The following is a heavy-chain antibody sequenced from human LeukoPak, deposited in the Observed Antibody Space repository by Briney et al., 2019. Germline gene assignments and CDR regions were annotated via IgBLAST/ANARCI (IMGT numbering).Heavy chain of an antibody. CDR1: GFTFNSYW. CDR2: IKQDGSEK. D-gene: IGHD3-16*01. J-gene: IGHJ4*02. V-gene: IGHV3-7*03. CDR3: AKVGLLYYFDY. Sequence: PGGSLRLSCAASGFTFNSYWMTWVRQGPGKGLEWVANIKQDGSEKYYVDSVKGRFTISRDNSKNTLYLQMNSLRAEDTAVYYCAKVGLLYYFDYWGQGTLVTVSS.